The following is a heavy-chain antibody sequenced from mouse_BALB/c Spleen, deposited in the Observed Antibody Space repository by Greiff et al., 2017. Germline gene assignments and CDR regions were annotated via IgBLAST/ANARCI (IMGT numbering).Heavy chain of an antibody. CDR2: IWGDGST. D-gene: IGHD1-1*01. CDR3: ARGGSSSYYAMDY. J-gene: IGHJ4*01. V-gene: IGHV2-6-7*01. CDR1: GFPLTGHG. Sequence: QVQLQQSGPGLVAPSQSPALTCTVSGFPLTGHGFNRVRQPPGKGLEWLGMIWGDGSTDYNSALKSRLSISKDNSKSQVFLKMNSLQTDDTARYYCARGGSSSYYAMDYWGQGTSVTVSS.